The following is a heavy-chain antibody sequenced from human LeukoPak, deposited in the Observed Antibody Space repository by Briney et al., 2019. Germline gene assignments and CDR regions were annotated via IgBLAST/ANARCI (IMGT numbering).Heavy chain of an antibody. J-gene: IGHJ6*02. CDR1: GYTFTSYD. Sequence: ASVKVSCKASGYTFTSYDINWVRQATGQGLEWVGWMNPNSGNTGYAQKFQGRVTMTRNTSISTAYMELSSLRSEDTAVYYCARDGNYDFWSGYYYYYGMDVWGQGTTVTVSS. CDR3: ARDGNYDFWSGYYYYYGMDV. CDR2: MNPNSGNT. V-gene: IGHV1-8*01. D-gene: IGHD3-3*01.